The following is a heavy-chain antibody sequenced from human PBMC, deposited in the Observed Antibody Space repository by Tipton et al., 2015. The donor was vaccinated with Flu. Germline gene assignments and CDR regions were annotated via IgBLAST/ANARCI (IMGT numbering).Heavy chain of an antibody. CDR3: ARVPSYGDLRYSFDN. CDR2: IYSGGST. D-gene: IGHD4-17*01. CDR1: GFSVSTNY. Sequence: SLRLSCAASGFSVSTNYMSWVRQAPGKGLEWVSVIYSGGSTCYADSVRGRFNISRDTSKNTVFLQMNSLRAEDTAVYYCARVPSYGDLRYSFDNWGHGTLVTVSS. V-gene: IGHV3-53*01. J-gene: IGHJ4*01.